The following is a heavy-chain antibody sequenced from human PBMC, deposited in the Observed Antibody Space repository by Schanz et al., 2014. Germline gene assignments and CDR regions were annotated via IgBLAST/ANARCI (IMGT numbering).Heavy chain of an antibody. J-gene: IGHJ5*02. V-gene: IGHV4-59*04. CDR3: ARGPTVTREYFDP. CDR1: GFTFRNYD. D-gene: IGHD4-17*01. CDR2: MYSSGST. Sequence: VQLLESGGGLVQPGGSLRLSCAASGFTFRNYDMRWVRQPPGKGLEWIGTMYSSGSTYYNPSLKSRVTMSVDTSKNQFSLKLSSVTAADTAIYYCARGPTVTREYFDPWGQGTLVTVSS.